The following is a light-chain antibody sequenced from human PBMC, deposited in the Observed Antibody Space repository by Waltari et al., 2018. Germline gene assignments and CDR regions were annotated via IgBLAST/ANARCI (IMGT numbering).Light chain of an antibody. CDR1: SSNIGNNY. CDR3: GTWDSSLSGAV. Sequence: QSVLTQPPSVSAAPGQRVTISCSGGSSNIGNNYVSWYRQFPGTAPKLTIYENTERPSGFPGRLSGSKSGTSANLGITGLEAGDEADYYCGTWDSSLSGAVFGGGTQLTVL. J-gene: IGLJ7*01. CDR2: ENT. V-gene: IGLV1-51*02.